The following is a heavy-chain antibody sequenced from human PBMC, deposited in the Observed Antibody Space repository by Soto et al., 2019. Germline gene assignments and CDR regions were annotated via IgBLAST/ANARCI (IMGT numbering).Heavy chain of an antibody. CDR2: ISGSGGST. V-gene: IGHV3-23*01. Sequence: PGGSLRLSCAASGFTFSSYAMSWVRQAPGKGLEWVSAISGSGGSTYYADSVKGRFTISRDNSKNTLYLQMNSLRAEDTAVYYCAKDLDGYSYGYSNYGMDVWGQGTTVTVSS. D-gene: IGHD5-18*01. CDR1: GFTFSSYA. CDR3: AKDLDGYSYGYSNYGMDV. J-gene: IGHJ6*02.